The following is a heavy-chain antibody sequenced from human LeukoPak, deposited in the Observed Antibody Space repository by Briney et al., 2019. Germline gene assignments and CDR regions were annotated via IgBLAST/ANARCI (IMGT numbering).Heavy chain of an antibody. D-gene: IGHD4-23*01. CDR2: IKPDGSEK. CDR3: ARDSGGNSGYFDY. CDR1: GFTFSSYW. Sequence: GGSLRLSCAASGFTFSSYWMSWVRQAPGKGLEWVANIKPDGSEKYYVDSVKGRFTNSRDNAKNSLYLQMNSLRAEDTAVYYCARDSGGNSGYFDYWGQGTLVTVSS. V-gene: IGHV3-7*01. J-gene: IGHJ4*02.